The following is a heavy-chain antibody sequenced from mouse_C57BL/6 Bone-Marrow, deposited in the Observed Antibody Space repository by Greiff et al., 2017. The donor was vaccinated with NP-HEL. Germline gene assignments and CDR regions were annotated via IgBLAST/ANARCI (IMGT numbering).Heavy chain of an antibody. Sequence: EVKLVESGGGLVKPGGSLKLSCAASGFTFSDYGMHWVRQAPEQGLEWVAYISRGSSTIYYADTVKGRFTISRDNAKNTLFLQMTRLRSEDTAMYYCARELYFDYWGQGTTLTVSS. D-gene: IGHD4-1*01. J-gene: IGHJ2*01. CDR2: ISRGSSTI. V-gene: IGHV5-17*01. CDR1: GFTFSDYG. CDR3: ARELYFDY.